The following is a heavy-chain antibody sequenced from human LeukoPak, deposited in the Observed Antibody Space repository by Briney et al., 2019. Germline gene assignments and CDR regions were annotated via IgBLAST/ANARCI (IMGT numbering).Heavy chain of an antibody. V-gene: IGHV4-61*02. CDR3: ARDHGYDFWSGYYYIDY. J-gene: IGHJ4*02. CDR2: IYTSGST. D-gene: IGHD3-3*01. CDR1: GGSISSGSYY. Sequence: SETLPLTCTVSGGSISSGSYYWSWIRQPAGKGLEWIGRIYTSGSTNYNPSLKSRVTISVDTSKNQFSLKLSSVTAADTAVYYCARDHGYDFWSGYYYIDYWGQGTLVTVSS.